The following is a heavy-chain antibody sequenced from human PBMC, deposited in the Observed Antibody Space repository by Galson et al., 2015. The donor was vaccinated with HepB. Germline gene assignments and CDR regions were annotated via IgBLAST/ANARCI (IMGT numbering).Heavy chain of an antibody. CDR3: ARGGMATSGGLTFDY. J-gene: IGHJ4*02. CDR2: INPSNGNT. CDR1: RYTFTKFG. D-gene: IGHD5-24*01. V-gene: IGHV1-18*01. Sequence: SVKVSCTAYRYTFTKFGISWVRQAPGQGLEWMGWINPSNGNTNYAQKFQGRVIMTTDTSTSTVYMELRSLRSDDTAVYYCARGGMATSGGLTFDYWGQGTLVTVSS.